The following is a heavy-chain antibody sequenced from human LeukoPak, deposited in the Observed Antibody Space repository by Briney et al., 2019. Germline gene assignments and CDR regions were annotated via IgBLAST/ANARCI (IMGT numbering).Heavy chain of an antibody. CDR3: AREGYCTSTSCRFADY. CDR2: ISAYNGNT. V-gene: IGHV1-18*01. CDR1: GYTFTSYG. Sequence: ASVKVSCKASGYTFTSYGISWVRQAPGQGLEWMGWISAYNGNTNYAQKLQGRVTRTTDTSTTTAYMELRSLRSDDTAVYYCAREGYCTSTSCRFADYWGQGTLVTVSS. D-gene: IGHD2-2*01. J-gene: IGHJ4*02.